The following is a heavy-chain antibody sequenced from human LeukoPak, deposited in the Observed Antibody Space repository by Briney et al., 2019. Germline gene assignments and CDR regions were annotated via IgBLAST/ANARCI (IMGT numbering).Heavy chain of an antibody. D-gene: IGHD6-19*01. J-gene: IGHJ4*02. CDR2: IYHSGST. CDR3: ARSGSGGWIDH. CDR1: GGSISSGGYY. V-gene: IGHV4-30-2*01. Sequence: SQTLSLTCTVSGGSISSGGYYWSWIRQHPGKGLEWIGYIYHSGSTYYNPSLKSRVTISVDRSKNQFSLKLSSVTAADTAVYYCARSGSGGWIDHWGQGTLVTVSS.